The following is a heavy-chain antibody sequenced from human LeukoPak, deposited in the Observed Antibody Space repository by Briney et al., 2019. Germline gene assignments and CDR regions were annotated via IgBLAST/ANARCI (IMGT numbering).Heavy chain of an antibody. Sequence: SVKVSCKASGGTFSSYAISWVRQAPGQGLEWMGRIIPILGIANYAQKFQGRVTITADKSTSTAYMELSSLRPEDTAVYYCARGGDGYNPFDYWGQGTLVTVSS. CDR3: ARGGDGYNPFDY. J-gene: IGHJ4*02. D-gene: IGHD5-24*01. CDR1: GGTFSSYA. CDR2: IIPILGIA. V-gene: IGHV1-69*04.